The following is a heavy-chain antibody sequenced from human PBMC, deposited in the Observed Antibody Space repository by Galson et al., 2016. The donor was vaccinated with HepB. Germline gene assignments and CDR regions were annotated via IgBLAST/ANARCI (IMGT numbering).Heavy chain of an antibody. Sequence: SETLSLTCTVSGGSISSYYWGWIRQPPEKGLEWIGYIYYSGDTNYNPSLKSRVTISVDMSKNQFSLKLTSVTAADTAVYYCARGWRHSSGYFYSPWGQGTLVTVSA. J-gene: IGHJ5*02. CDR2: IYYSGDT. CDR1: GGSISSYY. V-gene: IGHV4-59*01. D-gene: IGHD3-22*01. CDR3: ARGWRHSSGYFYSP.